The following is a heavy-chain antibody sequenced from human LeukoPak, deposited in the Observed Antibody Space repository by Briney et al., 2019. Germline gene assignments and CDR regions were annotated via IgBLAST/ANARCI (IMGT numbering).Heavy chain of an antibody. CDR1: GGTFSSYA. CDR3: ARFYSAGWWGYFDY. CDR2: IIPIFGAA. V-gene: IGHV1-69*01. D-gene: IGHD2-8*02. J-gene: IGHJ4*02. Sequence: EASVKVSCKDSGGTFSSYAISWVRQAPGQGLEWVGGIIPIFGAANYAQKFQGRVTITADESTSTAYMELSSLRSEDTAVYYCARFYSAGWWGYFDYWGQGTLVTVSS.